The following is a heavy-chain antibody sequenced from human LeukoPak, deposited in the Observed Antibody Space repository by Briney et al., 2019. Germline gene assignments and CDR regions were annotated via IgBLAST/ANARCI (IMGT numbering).Heavy chain of an antibody. J-gene: IGHJ4*02. Sequence: GESLKISCKGPGHSFINYWIAWVRQMPGKGLEWIGIISPGDSHTRYSPSFQGQVTIPADMSIDTAYLQWSSLGASDTAMYYCARIAATWYGGSWGQGTLVFVSS. CDR1: GHSFINYW. CDR3: ARIAATWYGGS. CDR2: ISPGDSHT. D-gene: IGHD2-15*01. V-gene: IGHV5-51*01.